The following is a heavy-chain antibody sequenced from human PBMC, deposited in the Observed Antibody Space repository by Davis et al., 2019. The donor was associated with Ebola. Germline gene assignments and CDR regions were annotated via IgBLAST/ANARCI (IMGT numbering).Heavy chain of an antibody. CDR1: GFTFSDYA. D-gene: IGHD1-26*01. J-gene: IGHJ3*02. V-gene: IGHV3-30-3*01. CDR3: ARDRWEGNWLYDAFDI. Sequence: PGGSLRLSCAASGFTFSDYAFHWVRQAPGKGLECVAVISFDGNNEYYADSVKGRFTVSSDGSKNTVYLQMNSLRAEDTAVYYCARDRWEGNWLYDAFDIWGQGTVVIVSS. CDR2: ISFDGNNE.